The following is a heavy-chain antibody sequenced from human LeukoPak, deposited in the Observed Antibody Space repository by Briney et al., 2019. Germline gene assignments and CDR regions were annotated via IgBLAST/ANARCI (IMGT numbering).Heavy chain of an antibody. CDR3: ARDGSRSGYYYYYMDV. J-gene: IGHJ6*03. V-gene: IGHV3-13*01. Sequence: GGSLRLSCAASGFTFSSYDMHWVRQATGKGLEWVSSIGNAGDTYYPGSVKGRFTFSRENAKNSLYLQMNSLRAEDTAVYYCARDGSRSGYYYYYMDVWGKGTTVTVSS. CDR1: GFTFSSYD. CDR2: IGNAGDT. D-gene: IGHD6-19*01.